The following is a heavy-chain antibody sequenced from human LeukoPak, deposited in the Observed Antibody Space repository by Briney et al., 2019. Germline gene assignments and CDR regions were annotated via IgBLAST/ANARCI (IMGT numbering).Heavy chain of an antibody. D-gene: IGHD3-16*01. Sequence: GGSLRLSCAASGFIFSDHYMDWVRQAPGKGLQWVSIFYTDDSTSHTDSVKGRFSISTDDLKSTLYLQMNNLRPDDTAVYYCARTARIRGVMTTHFYFDYWGQGALVTVS. V-gene: IGHV3-66*01. CDR2: FYTDDST. CDR3: ARTARIRGVMTTHFYFDY. J-gene: IGHJ4*02. CDR1: GFIFSDHY.